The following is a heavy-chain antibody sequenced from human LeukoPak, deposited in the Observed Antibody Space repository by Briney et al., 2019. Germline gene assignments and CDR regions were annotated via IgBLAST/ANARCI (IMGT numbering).Heavy chain of an antibody. Sequence: SETLSLTCTVSGGSISSYYWSWIRQPPGKGLEWIGYIYYSGSTNYNPSLKSRVTISVDTSKNQFSLKLSPVTAADTAVYYCASGGGTYYDILTGYYPYYWGQGTLVTVSS. CDR3: ASGGGTYYDILTGYYPYY. CDR2: IYYSGST. V-gene: IGHV4-59*08. J-gene: IGHJ4*02. D-gene: IGHD3-9*01. CDR1: GGSISSYY.